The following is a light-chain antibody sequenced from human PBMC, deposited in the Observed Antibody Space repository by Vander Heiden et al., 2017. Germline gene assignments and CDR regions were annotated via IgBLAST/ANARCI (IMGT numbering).Light chain of an antibody. CDR3: SSYTSSSTLVYV. CDR1: SSDIGGYNY. CDR2: EVS. Sequence: QSALTHPASVSGSPGHSITISCTGTSSDIGGYNYVSWYQQHPGKAPKLMIYEVSNRPSGVSNRFSGSKSGRMASLTISGLQAEDEADYYCSSYTSSSTLVYVFGTGTKVSVL. J-gene: IGLJ1*01. V-gene: IGLV2-14*01.